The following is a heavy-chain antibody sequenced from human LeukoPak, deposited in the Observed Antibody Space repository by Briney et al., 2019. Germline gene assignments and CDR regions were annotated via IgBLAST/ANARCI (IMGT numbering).Heavy chain of an antibody. Sequence: SETLSLTCTVSGGSISSSSYYWGWIRQPPGKGLEWIGSIYYSGSTYYNPSLKSRVTISVDTSKNQFSLKLSSVTAADTAVYCCARITVVTGYYFDYWGQGTLVTVSS. CDR2: IYYSGST. D-gene: IGHD2-15*01. J-gene: IGHJ4*02. CDR1: GGSISSSSYY. CDR3: ARITVVTGYYFDY. V-gene: IGHV4-39*01.